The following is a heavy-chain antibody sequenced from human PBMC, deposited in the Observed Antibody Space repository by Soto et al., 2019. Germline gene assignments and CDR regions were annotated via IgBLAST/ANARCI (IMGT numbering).Heavy chain of an antibody. CDR3: ARDPSRGWGYYFDY. V-gene: IGHV4-31*03. J-gene: IGHJ4*02. CDR2: IYYSGCN. D-gene: IGHD6-19*01. Sequence: LSLGGTDSGGSISSGGDFWSWIRQHPGKGLEWIGYIYYSGCNYYNPSLKSRVTISVDTSKKQFSLKLISVTAADTAVYYCARDPSRGWGYYFDYWGQGTLVTGSS. CDR1: GGSISSGGDF.